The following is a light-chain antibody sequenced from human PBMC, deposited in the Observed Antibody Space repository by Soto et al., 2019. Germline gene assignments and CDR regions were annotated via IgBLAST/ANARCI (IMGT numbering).Light chain of an antibody. CDR1: QSASSN. CDR2: STS. Sequence: EIVMTQSPATLSVSPGERATLSCRASQSASSNLAWYQQKPGQAPRLLIYSTSTRAAGIPDRFTGRGSGTHFTLAISRLEPEDFAVYYCHQFGDSPQTFGQGTKVDIK. J-gene: IGKJ1*01. CDR3: HQFGDSPQT. V-gene: IGKV3-20*01.